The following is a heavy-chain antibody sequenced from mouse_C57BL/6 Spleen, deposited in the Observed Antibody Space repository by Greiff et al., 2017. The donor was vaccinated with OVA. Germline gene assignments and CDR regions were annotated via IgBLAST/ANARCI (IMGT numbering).Heavy chain of an antibody. CDR1: GYTFTSYW. J-gene: IGHJ4*01. CDR3: ARYHYGSSYDYAMDY. Sequence: QVQLQQPGTELVKPGASVKLSCKASGYTFTSYWMHWVKQRPGQGLEWIGNINPSNGGTNYNEKFKSKATLTVDKSSSTAYMQLSSLTSDDSAVYNCARYHYGSSYDYAMDYWGQGTSVTVSS. D-gene: IGHD1-1*01. V-gene: IGHV1-53*01. CDR2: INPSNGGT.